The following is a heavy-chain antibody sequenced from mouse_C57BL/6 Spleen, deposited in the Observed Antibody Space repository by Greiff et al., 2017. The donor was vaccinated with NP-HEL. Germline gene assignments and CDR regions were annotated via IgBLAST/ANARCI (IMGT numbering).Heavy chain of an antibody. CDR2: IDPSDSYT. V-gene: IGHV1-59*01. CDR1: GYTFTSYW. J-gene: IGHJ1*03. D-gene: IGHD2-5*01. CDR3: ASRYYSNYDWYFDV. Sequence: QVQLQQPGAELVRPGTSVKLSCKASGYTFTSYWMHWVKQRPGQGLEWIGVIDPSDSYTNYNQKFKGKATLTVDTSSSTAYMQRSSLTSEDSAVYYCASRYYSNYDWYFDVWGTGTTGTVSS.